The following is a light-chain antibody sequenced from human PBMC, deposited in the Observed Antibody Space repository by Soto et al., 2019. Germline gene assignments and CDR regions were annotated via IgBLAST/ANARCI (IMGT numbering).Light chain of an antibody. V-gene: IGKV3-15*01. J-gene: IGKJ5*01. CDR2: GAS. CDR1: QSVRNN. CDR3: QHYNNRPT. Sequence: EIMMTQSPATLSVSPGERATLSCWASQSVRNNLAWYQQKPGQAPRLLINGASTRATGVPARFSGSGSGTEFTLTISSLLPEDVAVYYCQHYNNRPTFGQGTRLEVK.